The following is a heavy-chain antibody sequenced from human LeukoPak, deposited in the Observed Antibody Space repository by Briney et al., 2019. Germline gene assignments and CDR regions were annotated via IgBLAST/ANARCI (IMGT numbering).Heavy chain of an antibody. Sequence: SETLSLTCTVSGGSISSYYWSWIRRPPGKGLEWIGYIYHSGSTNNNPSLQSRVTISVDTSKNQFSLKLSSVTAADTAVYYCASSGLTTAGTVSYWGQGTLVTVSS. J-gene: IGHJ4*02. V-gene: IGHV4-59*01. CDR3: ASSGLTTAGTVSY. CDR2: IYHSGST. D-gene: IGHD6-13*01. CDR1: GGSISSYY.